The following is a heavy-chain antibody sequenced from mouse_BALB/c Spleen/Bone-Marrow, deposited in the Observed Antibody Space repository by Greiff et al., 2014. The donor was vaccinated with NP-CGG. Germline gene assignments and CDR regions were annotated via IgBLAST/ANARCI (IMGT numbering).Heavy chain of an antibody. J-gene: IGHJ3*01. CDR1: GFSLTNYG. CDR2: IWGDGST. V-gene: IGHV2-3*01. D-gene: IGHD3-3*01. Sequence: VQLVESGPGLVEPSQSLSITCTVSGFSLTNYGISWVRQPPGKGLEWLGVIWGDGSTNYHSALISRLSISKDNSKSQVLLKLNSLQTDDTATYYCRGGPWFAYWGQGTLVTVSA. CDR3: RGGPWFAY.